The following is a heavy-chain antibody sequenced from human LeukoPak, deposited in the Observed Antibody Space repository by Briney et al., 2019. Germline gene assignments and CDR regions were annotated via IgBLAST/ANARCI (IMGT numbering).Heavy chain of an antibody. V-gene: IGHV4-59*08. D-gene: IGHD5-18*01. Sequence: SETLSLTCTVSGGSISSYYWSWIRQPPGKGLGWIGYIYYSGSTNYNPSLKSRVTISVDTSKNQFSLKLSSVTAADTAVYYCARSEQLWLLGVYYYGMDVWGQGTTVTVSS. CDR3: ARSEQLWLLGVYYYGMDV. J-gene: IGHJ6*02. CDR2: IYYSGST. CDR1: GGSISSYY.